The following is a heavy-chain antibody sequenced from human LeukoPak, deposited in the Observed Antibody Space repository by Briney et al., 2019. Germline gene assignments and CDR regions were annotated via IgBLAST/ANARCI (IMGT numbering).Heavy chain of an antibody. CDR2: TYYRSKWYD. CDR3: ARDVGNSGWYTFDC. Sequence: SQTLSLTCAISGDSVSSINGAWNWIRQSPSRGLEWLRRTYYRSKWYDDYAVSMKGRITINPDTSKNHSSLQLTSVTPEDTAVYYCARDVGNSGWYTFDCWGQGTLVTVSS. D-gene: IGHD6-19*01. V-gene: IGHV6-1*01. CDR1: GDSVSSINGA. J-gene: IGHJ4*02.